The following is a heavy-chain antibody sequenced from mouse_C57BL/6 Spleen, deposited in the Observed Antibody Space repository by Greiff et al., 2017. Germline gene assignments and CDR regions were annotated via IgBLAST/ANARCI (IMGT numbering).Heavy chain of an antibody. CDR1: GYAFSSSW. J-gene: IGHJ2*01. Sequence: VQLQQSGPELVKPGASVKISCKASGYAFSSSWMNWVKQRPGKGLEWIGRIYPGDGDTNYNGKFKGKATLTADKSSSTAYMQLSSLTSEDSAVYFCAREGEWAVVATGSYFDYGGQGTTLTVSS. V-gene: IGHV1-82*01. D-gene: IGHD1-1*01. CDR2: IYPGDGDT. CDR3: AREGEWAVVATGSYFDY.